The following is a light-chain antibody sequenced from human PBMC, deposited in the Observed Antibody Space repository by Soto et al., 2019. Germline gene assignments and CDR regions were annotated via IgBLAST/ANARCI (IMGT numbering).Light chain of an antibody. CDR2: DVS. CDR1: SSDVGGYDY. Sequence: QSVLTQPASVSGSPVHAITISCTGTSSDVGGYDYVSWYQQHPGQAPQLIIYDVSNRPSGVSDRFSGSKSGNTASLTISGLQAEDEAEYYCTSYTSSTPFYVFGTGTKVTVL. V-gene: IGLV2-14*03. J-gene: IGLJ1*01. CDR3: TSYTSSTPFYV.